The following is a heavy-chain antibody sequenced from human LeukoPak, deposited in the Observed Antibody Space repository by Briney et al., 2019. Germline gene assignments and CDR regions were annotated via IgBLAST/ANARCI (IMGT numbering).Heavy chain of an antibody. Sequence: SETLSLTCTVSGGYINSYYWSWIRQPAGKGLAWIGRIYSSGSTNYNPSLKSRVSMSVDTSKNQFSLKLTSVTAADTAVYYCARGGKATVVTMWGQGILVTVSS. CDR2: IYSSGST. V-gene: IGHV4-4*07. J-gene: IGHJ4*02. CDR3: ARGGKATVVTM. CDR1: GGYINSYY. D-gene: IGHD4-23*01.